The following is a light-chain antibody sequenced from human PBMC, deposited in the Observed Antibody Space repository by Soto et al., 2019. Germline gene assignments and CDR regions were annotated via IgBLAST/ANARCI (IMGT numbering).Light chain of an antibody. Sequence: EIVLTRSPATLSLSPGERATLSCRASQSINYYLAWYQQKPGQAPRLLIYDASNRATGIPARFSGSGSGTDFTLTISSLEPEDFAVYYCQQRSNWPPLTFGGGTKVEIK. V-gene: IGKV3-11*01. CDR2: DAS. J-gene: IGKJ4*01. CDR3: QQRSNWPPLT. CDR1: QSINYY.